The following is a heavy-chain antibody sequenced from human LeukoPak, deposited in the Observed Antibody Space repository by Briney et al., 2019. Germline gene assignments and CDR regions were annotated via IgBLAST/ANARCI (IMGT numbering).Heavy chain of an antibody. J-gene: IGHJ5*02. CDR1: GFTFSSYA. CDR3: ARAGLDGYNYDNWFDP. V-gene: IGHV3-30*04. D-gene: IGHD5-24*01. CDR2: ISYDGSNK. Sequence: GGSLRLSCAASGFTFSSYAMHWVRQAPGKGLEWVAVISYDGSNKYYADSVKGRFTISRDNSKNTLYLQMNSLRAEDTAVYYRARAGLDGYNYDNWFDPWGQGTLVTVSS.